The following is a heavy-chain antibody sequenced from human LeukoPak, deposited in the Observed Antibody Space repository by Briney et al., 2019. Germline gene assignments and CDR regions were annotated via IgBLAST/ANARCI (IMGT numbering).Heavy chain of an antibody. J-gene: IGHJ6*03. D-gene: IGHD3-10*01. CDR3: ARLAFDYYGSGSYYSGYYYYYMDV. V-gene: IGHV4-34*01. Sequence: GSLRLSCAASGFTFSSYWMTWVRQPPGKGLEWIGEINHSGSTNYNPSLKSRVTISVDTSKNQFSLKLSSVTSADTAVYYCARLAFDYYGSGSYYSGYYYYYMDVWGKGTTVTISS. CDR2: INHSGST. CDR1: GFTFSSYW.